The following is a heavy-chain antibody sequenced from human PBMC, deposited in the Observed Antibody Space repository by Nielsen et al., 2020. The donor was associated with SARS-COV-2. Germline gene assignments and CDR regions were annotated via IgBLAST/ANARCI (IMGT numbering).Heavy chain of an antibody. V-gene: IGHV3-23*01. D-gene: IGHD6-25*01. Sequence: GESLKISCAASGFMFSTYAMSWVRQAPGKGLEWVSGIIGSGGRTHYADSVEGRFIISRDNSKNTLYLQMNSLGAEDTAVYYCAKAFRSSDWVRAATDFWGQGTLVTVSS. J-gene: IGHJ4*02. CDR1: GFMFSTYA. CDR2: IIGSGGRT. CDR3: AKAFRSSDWVRAATDF.